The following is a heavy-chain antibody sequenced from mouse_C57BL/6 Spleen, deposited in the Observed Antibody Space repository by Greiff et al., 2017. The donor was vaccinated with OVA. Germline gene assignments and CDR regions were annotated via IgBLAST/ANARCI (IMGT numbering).Heavy chain of an antibody. CDR3: ANYGRGYFDY. CDR2: IDPSDSST. J-gene: IGHJ2*01. Sequence: QVQLQQPGAELVKPGASVKLSCKASGYTFTSYWMQWVKQRPGQGLEWIGEIDPSDSSTNYNQKFKGKATLTVDTSSSTAYMQLSSLTSEDSAVYYCANYGRGYFDYWGQGTTLTVSS. CDR1: GYTFTSYW. V-gene: IGHV1-50*01. D-gene: IGHD1-1*01.